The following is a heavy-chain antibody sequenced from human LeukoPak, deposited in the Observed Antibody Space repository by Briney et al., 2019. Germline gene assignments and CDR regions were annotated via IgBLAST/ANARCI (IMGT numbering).Heavy chain of an antibody. V-gene: IGHV3-66*01. D-gene: IGHD6-13*01. J-gene: IGHJ4*02. Sequence: GGSLRLSCAVSGLTVSSTYMNWVRQAPGKGLEWVSIIYSSGRTHYADSVKGRFTISRDNSKNSLYLQMNSLRPDDTAVYYCAKRGHYSINWYHYFDYWGQGTLVTVSS. CDR3: AKRGHYSINWYHYFDY. CDR2: IYSSGRT. CDR1: GLTVSSTY.